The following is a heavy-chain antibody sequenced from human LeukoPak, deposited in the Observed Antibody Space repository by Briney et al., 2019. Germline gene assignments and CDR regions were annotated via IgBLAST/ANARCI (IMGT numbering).Heavy chain of an antibody. Sequence: SETLSLTCAVYGGSFSGYYWSWIRQPPGKGLEWIGEINHSGSTNYNPSLKSRVTISVDTSKNQFSLKLSSVTAADTAVYYCARGENGGSYGYWGQETLVTVSS. J-gene: IGHJ4*02. D-gene: IGHD1-26*01. CDR2: INHSGST. CDR1: GGSFSGYY. V-gene: IGHV4-34*01. CDR3: ARGENGGSYGY.